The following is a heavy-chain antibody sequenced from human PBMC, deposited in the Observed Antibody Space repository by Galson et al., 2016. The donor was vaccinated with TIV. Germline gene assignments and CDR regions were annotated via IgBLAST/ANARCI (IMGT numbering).Heavy chain of an antibody. V-gene: IGHV2-5*02. CDR2: IYWDDQK. D-gene: IGHD6-19*01. CDR1: GFSLASPAVG. CDR3: AHGSGWLLDY. Sequence: PALVKPTQTLTLTCSFSGFSLASPAVGVGWVRQPPGEALDWLGLIYWDDQKWYRPSLQNRTTITKDTSKNHVVLTLTNLEPADTGTYYCAHGSGWLLDYWGQGILVTVSS. J-gene: IGHJ4*02.